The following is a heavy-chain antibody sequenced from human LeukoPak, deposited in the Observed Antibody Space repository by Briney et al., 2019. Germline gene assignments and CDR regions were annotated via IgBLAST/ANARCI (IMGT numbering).Heavy chain of an antibody. V-gene: IGHV1-2*02. D-gene: IGHD5-18*01. Sequence: ASVKVSCKASGYTFTSYGISWVRQAPGQGLEWMGWINPNSGGTNYAQKFQGRVTMTRDTSISTAYMELSRLRSDDTAVYYCARTGYGYLAIDYWGQGTLVTVSS. CDR3: ARTGYGYLAIDY. J-gene: IGHJ4*02. CDR1: GYTFTSYG. CDR2: INPNSGGT.